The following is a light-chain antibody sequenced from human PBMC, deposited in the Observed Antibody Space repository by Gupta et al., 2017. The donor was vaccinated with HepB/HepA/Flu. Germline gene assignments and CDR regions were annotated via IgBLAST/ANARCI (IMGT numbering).Light chain of an antibody. CDR2: GAS. Sequence: EVVMTQSPTTLSVSPGERATLSCRASQSVSSNLAWYQQKPGQAPRLLIYGASSRATGIPARFSGGGSGTEFTLTISSLQSEDFGVYYCQQYDDWPPLTFGGGTKVELK. J-gene: IGKJ4*01. V-gene: IGKV3-15*01. CDR3: QQYDDWPPLT. CDR1: QSVSSN.